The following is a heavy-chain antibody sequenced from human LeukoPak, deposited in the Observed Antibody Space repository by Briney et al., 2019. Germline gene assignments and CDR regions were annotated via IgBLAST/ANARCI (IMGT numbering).Heavy chain of an antibody. V-gene: IGHV3-30*18. CDR3: AKASGVPWADYAFDI. J-gene: IGHJ3*02. CDR1: GFTFSSYG. D-gene: IGHD3-10*01. Sequence: PGGSLRLSCAASGFTFSSYGMHWVRQAPGKGLEWVAVISFDGSDKYFADSVKGRFTISRDSSKNTVYLQMNSLRAEDTAVYYCAKASGVPWADYAFDIWGQGTMVTVSS. CDR2: ISFDGSDK.